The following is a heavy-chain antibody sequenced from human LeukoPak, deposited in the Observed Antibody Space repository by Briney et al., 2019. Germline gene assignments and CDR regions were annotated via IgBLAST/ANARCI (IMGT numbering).Heavy chain of an antibody. J-gene: IGHJ4*02. V-gene: IGHV4-4*07. Sequence: SETLSLTCTVSGGSIGNYFWNWVRQPAGKGLEWIGRIYTSGTTNYNPSLKSRVTMSVSTSNNQFSLKLSSVTAADTAVYYCARHLSSPFSSSWYRYFDYWGQGTLVTVSS. D-gene: IGHD6-13*01. CDR2: IYTSGTT. CDR1: GGSIGNYF. CDR3: ARHLSSPFSSSWYRYFDY.